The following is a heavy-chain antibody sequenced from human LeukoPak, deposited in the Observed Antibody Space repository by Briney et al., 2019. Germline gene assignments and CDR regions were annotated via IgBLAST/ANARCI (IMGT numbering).Heavy chain of an antibody. CDR3: AREKQKRIAAAGTYGWFDP. Sequence: SSETLSLTCAVYGGSFSGYYWSWIRQPPGKGLEWIGEINHSGSTNYNPSLKSRVTIPVDTSKNQFSLKLSSVTAADTAVYYCAREKQKRIAAAGTYGWFDPWGQGTLVTVSS. J-gene: IGHJ5*02. CDR2: INHSGST. D-gene: IGHD6-13*01. V-gene: IGHV4-34*01. CDR1: GGSFSGYY.